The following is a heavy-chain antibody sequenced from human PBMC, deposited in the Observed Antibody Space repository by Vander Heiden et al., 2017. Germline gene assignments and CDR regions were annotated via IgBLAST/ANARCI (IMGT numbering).Heavy chain of an antibody. D-gene: IGHD2-15*01. V-gene: IGHV3-30*01. CDR1: GFTFSSYA. J-gene: IGHJ5*02. CDR3: ARDRGYCSGGSCYPWWFDP. Sequence: QVQLVESGGGVVQPGRSLRLSCAASGFTFSSYAMHWVRQAPGKGLEWVAVISYDGSNKYYADSVKGRFTISRDNSKNTLYLQMNSLRAEDTAVYYCARDRGYCSGGSCYPWWFDPWGQGTLVTVSS. CDR2: ISYDGSNK.